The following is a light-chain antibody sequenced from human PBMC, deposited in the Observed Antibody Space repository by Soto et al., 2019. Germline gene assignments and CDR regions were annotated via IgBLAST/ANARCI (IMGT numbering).Light chain of an antibody. CDR1: QSLNSR. Sequence: DIQLTQSPSTLSASVGDTVTLTCRAAQSLNSRLAWYQHSPGKAPRLLIYDASTLESGVPSRFSGSGSGTEFTLTISSLQPDDFATYYCQQYNSYSITFGQGTRLEIK. V-gene: IGKV1-5*01. CDR2: DAS. CDR3: QQYNSYSIT. J-gene: IGKJ5*01.